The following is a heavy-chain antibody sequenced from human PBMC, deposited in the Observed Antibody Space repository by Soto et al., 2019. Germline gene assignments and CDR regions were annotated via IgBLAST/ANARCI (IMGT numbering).Heavy chain of an antibody. CDR3: AILPAAMYFYGSDV. Sequence: PSETLSLTCSVSGGSDSISTYYWAWVRQTPGKGLEWLGSILHSGSTYYNPSLKSRLTLSVDTSEDQFSLNLSSVTDTDTGVYFCAILPAAMYFYGSDVWGPGTTVTVSS. V-gene: IGHV4-39*01. D-gene: IGHD2-2*01. CDR2: ILHSGST. CDR1: GGSDSISTYY. J-gene: IGHJ6*02.